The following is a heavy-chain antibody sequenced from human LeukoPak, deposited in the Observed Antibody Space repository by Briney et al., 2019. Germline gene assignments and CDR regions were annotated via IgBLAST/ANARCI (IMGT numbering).Heavy chain of an antibody. Sequence: GGSLRLSCAASGFTFNKYVMTWVRQAPGKGLEWVAVIGDSGDVTHYADSVRGRFTISRDNSKNTLYLQMNSLRAEDTAVYYCARGEAAGTVQVPYYGMDVWGQGTTVTVSS. CDR2: IGDSGDVT. CDR1: GFTFNKYV. D-gene: IGHD6-13*01. V-gene: IGHV3-23*01. J-gene: IGHJ6*02. CDR3: ARGEAAGTVQVPYYGMDV.